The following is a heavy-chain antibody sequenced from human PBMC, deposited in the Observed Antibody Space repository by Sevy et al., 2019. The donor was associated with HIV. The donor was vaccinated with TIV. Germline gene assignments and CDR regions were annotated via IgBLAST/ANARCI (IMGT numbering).Heavy chain of an antibody. CDR3: ARVEKQLFDY. CDR2: IYHSGST. V-gene: IGHV4-4*02. D-gene: IGHD6-13*01. CDR1: GGSISSSNW. J-gene: IGHJ4*02. Sequence: SETLSLTCAVSGGSISSSNWCRWVRQPPGKGVGGSGEIYHSGSTNYNSSLKSRLTISVDKSKNQFSLKLSSVTAADTAVYYCARVEKQLFDYWGQGTLVTVSS.